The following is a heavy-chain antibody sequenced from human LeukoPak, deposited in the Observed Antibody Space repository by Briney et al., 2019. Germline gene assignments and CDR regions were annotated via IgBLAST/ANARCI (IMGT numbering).Heavy chain of an antibody. V-gene: IGHV3-7*05. Sequence: PGGSLRLSCAASGFSFSGFWMTWVRQAPGKGLEWVANIKQDGSEKYCVDSVKGRFTISRDNAKNSLYLQMNSLRAEDTAVYYCARGAYYYDSSGYNWYFDLWGRGTLVTVSS. D-gene: IGHD3-22*01. CDR2: IKQDGSEK. CDR3: ARGAYYYDSSGYNWYFDL. J-gene: IGHJ2*01. CDR1: GFSFSGFW.